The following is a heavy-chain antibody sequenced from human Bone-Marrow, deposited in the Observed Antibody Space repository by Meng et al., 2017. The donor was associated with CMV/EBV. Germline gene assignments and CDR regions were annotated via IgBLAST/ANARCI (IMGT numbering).Heavy chain of an antibody. CDR1: GGSFSGYY. CDR3: ARNPRALSHYYGSGSYSDY. Sequence: SETLSLTCAVYGGSFSGYYCSWIRQPPGKGLEWIGEINHSGSTNYNPSLKSRVTISVDTSKNQFSLKLSSVTAADTAVYYCARNPRALSHYYGSGSYSDYWGQGTLVTVSS. V-gene: IGHV4-34*01. J-gene: IGHJ4*02. D-gene: IGHD3-10*01. CDR2: INHSGST.